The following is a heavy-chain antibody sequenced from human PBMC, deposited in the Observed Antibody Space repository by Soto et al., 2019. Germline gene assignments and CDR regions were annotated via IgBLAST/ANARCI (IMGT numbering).Heavy chain of an antibody. J-gene: IGHJ4*02. CDR2: IYHSGST. Sequence: QLQLQESGSGLVKPSQTLSLTCAVSGGSISSGGYSWSWIRQPPGKGLEWIGYIYHSGSTYYNPTLKSRVTISVDSSKNQFSLKLSSVTAADTAVYYCGRAGGLGAVAVDYWGQGTLVTVSS. CDR3: GRAGGLGAVAVDY. CDR1: GGSISSGGYS. D-gene: IGHD6-19*01. V-gene: IGHV4-30-2*01.